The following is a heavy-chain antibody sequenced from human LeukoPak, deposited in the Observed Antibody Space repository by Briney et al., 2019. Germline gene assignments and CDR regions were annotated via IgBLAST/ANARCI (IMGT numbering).Heavy chain of an antibody. CDR3: AKGGYSYSIDY. D-gene: IGHD5-18*01. CDR2: ISYDGSNK. Sequence: GRSLRLSCAASGFTFSSYGMHWVRQAPGKGLEWVAIISYDGSNKYYADSVKGRFTISRDNSKNTLYLQMNSLRAEDTAVYYCAKGGYSYSIDYWGQGTLVTVSS. CDR1: GFTFSSYG. J-gene: IGHJ4*02. V-gene: IGHV3-30*18.